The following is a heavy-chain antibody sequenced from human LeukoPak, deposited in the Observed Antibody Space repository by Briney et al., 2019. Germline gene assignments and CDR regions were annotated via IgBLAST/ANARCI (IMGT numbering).Heavy chain of an antibody. J-gene: IGHJ4*02. CDR3: AGYHAYGVTTPPLGY. V-gene: IGHV4-38-2*02. CDR1: AYSISSGYY. Sequence: PSETLSLTCTVSAYSISSGYYWGWIRQPPGKGLEWIGSIYHSGSTYYNPSPKSRVTISVDTSTSQFSLKLSSVTAADTAVYLCAGYHAYGVTTPPLGYWGQGTLVTVSS. D-gene: IGHD4-17*01. CDR2: IYHSGST.